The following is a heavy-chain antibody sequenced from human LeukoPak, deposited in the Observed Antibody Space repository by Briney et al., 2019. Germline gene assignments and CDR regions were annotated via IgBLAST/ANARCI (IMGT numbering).Heavy chain of an antibody. CDR1: GDSVSTASNA. D-gene: IGHD3-22*01. Sequence: SQTLSLTCAISGDSVSTASNAWYWIRQSPSRGLEWLGRTYYNSKWYTDYAVSVSGRTTINPDTSRNQLSLQLSFVTPEDTAVYYCAREVEYYDSSGHRPHAFDIWGQGTVVTVSS. V-gene: IGHV6-1*01. CDR2: TYYNSKWYT. J-gene: IGHJ3*02. CDR3: AREVEYYDSSGHRPHAFDI.